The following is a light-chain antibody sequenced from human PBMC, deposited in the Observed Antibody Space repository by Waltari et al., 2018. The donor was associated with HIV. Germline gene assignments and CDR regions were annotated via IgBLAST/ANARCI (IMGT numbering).Light chain of an antibody. Sequence: SYELTQPPSVSVSPGQPARITCSGDTLPKKYAHWYQKKSGQAPVLVIYEDIKRPSGIPERFSGSSSGTMAILTISGAQVEDEADYYCYSTESSGTHRVFGGGTKLTVL. V-gene: IGLV3-10*01. CDR3: YSTESSGTHRV. J-gene: IGLJ3*02. CDR2: EDI. CDR1: TLPKKY.